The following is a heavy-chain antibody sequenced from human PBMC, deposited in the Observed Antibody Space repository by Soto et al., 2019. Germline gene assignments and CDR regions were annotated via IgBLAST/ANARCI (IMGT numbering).Heavy chain of an antibody. CDR2: IYKSTTT. Sequence: SETLSLTCSVSGDSISTVDYFWAWIRQPPGQALEYIGYIYKSTTTYYNPSFESRVAISLDTSKSQFSLNVTSVTAAGTAVYFCARGRYCLTGRCFPNWFDSWGQGTLVTVSS. CDR1: GDSISTVDYF. D-gene: IGHD2-15*01. J-gene: IGHJ5*01. CDR3: ARGRYCLTGRCFPNWFDS. V-gene: IGHV4-30-4*01.